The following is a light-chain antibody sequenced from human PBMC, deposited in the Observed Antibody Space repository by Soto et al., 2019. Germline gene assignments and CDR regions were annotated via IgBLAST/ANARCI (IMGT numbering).Light chain of an antibody. Sequence: DVQMTQSPSSLSASVGDRVTITCQASQDIRKYGSWYQKKPGKAPKLLIYGSSTLETGVPSRFTGSGSGTHFTFTISSLQPEDLATYSCQQYHSLPPTFGQGTKVEL. CDR2: GSS. CDR3: QQYHSLPPT. J-gene: IGKJ1*01. CDR1: QDIRKY. V-gene: IGKV1-33*01.